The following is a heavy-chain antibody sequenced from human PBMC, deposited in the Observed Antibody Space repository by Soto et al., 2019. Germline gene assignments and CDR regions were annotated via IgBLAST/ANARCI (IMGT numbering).Heavy chain of an antibody. D-gene: IGHD6-19*01. Sequence: GGSLRLSCAASGFTFSSYAMSWVRQAPGKGLEWVSAISGSGGTTYYAASVKGRFTISRDNSKNTLYLQMNSLRAEDTAVYYFAKGARSSGWPYWGQGTLVTVFS. J-gene: IGHJ4*02. V-gene: IGHV3-23*01. CDR2: ISGSGGTT. CDR3: AKGARSSGWPY. CDR1: GFTFSSYA.